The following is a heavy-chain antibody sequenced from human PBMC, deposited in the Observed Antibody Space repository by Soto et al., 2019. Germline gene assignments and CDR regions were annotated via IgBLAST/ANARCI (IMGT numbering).Heavy chain of an antibody. CDR2: IIPIFGTA. Sequence: SVKICCKACAGAFSGYAISWVRQAPGQGLEWMGGIIPIFGTANYAQKFQGRVTITSDKSTSTAYMELSSLRSEDTAVYYCARSIYGSGSYGGFEPWGQGTLVTVSS. J-gene: IGHJ5*02. CDR1: AGAFSGYA. CDR3: ARSIYGSGSYGGFEP. D-gene: IGHD3-10*01. V-gene: IGHV1-69*06.